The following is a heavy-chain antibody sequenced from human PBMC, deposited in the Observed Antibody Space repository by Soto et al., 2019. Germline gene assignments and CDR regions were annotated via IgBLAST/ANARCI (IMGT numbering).Heavy chain of an antibody. V-gene: IGHV3-7*01. CDR2: IEEDGGEK. Sequence: GGSLRLSCAASGFTCGAFWMNWVRQVLGKGLEWVANIEEDGGEKYYVDSVKGRFTISRDNAKNSLYLQMTGLRVEDTAVYYCARQGRDGGRPPYYYGMDVWGQGTTVTVSS. D-gene: IGHD3-16*01. CDR3: ARQGRDGGRPPYYYGMDV. J-gene: IGHJ6*02. CDR1: GFTCGAFW.